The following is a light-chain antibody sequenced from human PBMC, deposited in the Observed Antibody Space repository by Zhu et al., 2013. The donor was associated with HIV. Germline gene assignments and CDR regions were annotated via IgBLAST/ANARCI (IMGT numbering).Light chain of an antibody. J-gene: IGKJ2*01. Sequence: DTVMTQSPDSLAVSLGERATINCKSSQSVLYTSNNKNYLAWYQQQPGQPPKLLIYWASTRESGVPDRFSGSGSGTDFTLTISSLQAEDVAVYYCQQYYNTPYTFGQGTRLEIK. CDR3: QQYYNTPYT. CDR1: QSVLYTSNNKNY. CDR2: WAS. V-gene: IGKV4-1*01.